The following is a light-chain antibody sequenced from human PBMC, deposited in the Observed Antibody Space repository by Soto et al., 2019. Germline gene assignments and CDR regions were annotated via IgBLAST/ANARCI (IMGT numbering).Light chain of an antibody. V-gene: IGLV2-14*01. CDR3: SSYGSTSTRYV. CDR1: SSDVGGYNY. CDR2: EVS. Sequence: QSVLTQPASVSGSPGQSITISCTGTSSDVGGYNYVSWYQQHPGKAPKLMIYEVSNRPSGVSSRFSGSKSANTASLTISGLQAEDEADYFCSSYGSTSTRYVFGTGTKLTVL. J-gene: IGLJ1*01.